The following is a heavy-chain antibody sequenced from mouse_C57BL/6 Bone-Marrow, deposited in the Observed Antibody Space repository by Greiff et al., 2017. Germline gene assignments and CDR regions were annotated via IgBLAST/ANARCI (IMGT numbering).Heavy chain of an antibody. CDR2: IDPENGDT. D-gene: IGHD1-1*01. V-gene: IGHV14-4*01. Sequence: EVKLQESGAELVRPGASVKLSCTASGFNIKDDYMHWVKQRPEQGLEWIGWIDPENGDTEYASKFQGKATITADTSSNTAYLQLSSLTSEDTAVYYCARYYGSSYDATDYWGQGTSVTVSS. J-gene: IGHJ4*01. CDR3: ARYYGSSYDATDY. CDR1: GFNIKDDY.